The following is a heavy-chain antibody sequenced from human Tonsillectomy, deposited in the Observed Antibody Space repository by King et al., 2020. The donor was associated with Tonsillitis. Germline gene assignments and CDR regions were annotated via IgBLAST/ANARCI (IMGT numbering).Heavy chain of an antibody. J-gene: IGHJ3*02. CDR1: GFTFSSYE. CDR2: ISNTDRTI. V-gene: IGHV3-48*03. CDR3: ARRTYYSYSSGPDDAFDI. Sequence: VQLVESGGGLVQPGGSLRLSCAASGFTFSSYEMNWVRQAPGKGLEWVSYISNTDRTIYYADSVKGRFTISRDNAKNSLYLQMNSLRADDTAVYYCARRTYYSYSSGPDDAFDIWGQGTMVTVSS. D-gene: IGHD3-22*01.